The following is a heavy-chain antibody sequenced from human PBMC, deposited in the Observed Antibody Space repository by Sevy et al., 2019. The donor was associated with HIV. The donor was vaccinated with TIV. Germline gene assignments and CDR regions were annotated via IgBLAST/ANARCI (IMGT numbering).Heavy chain of an antibody. J-gene: IGHJ4*02. CDR3: AKGSGSGHYQPSSFLDT. CDR2: VDWDNGHV. D-gene: IGHD6-19*01. CDR1: GFNFGLFA. V-gene: IGHV3-9*01. Sequence: GGSLRLSCAVSGFNFGLFAMHWVRQVPGKGLEWVSGVDWDNGHVGYANSVKGRFTIARDNAKNSLYLYMSSLKSEDTALYYGAKGSGSGHYQPSSFLDTWGRGTLVTVSS.